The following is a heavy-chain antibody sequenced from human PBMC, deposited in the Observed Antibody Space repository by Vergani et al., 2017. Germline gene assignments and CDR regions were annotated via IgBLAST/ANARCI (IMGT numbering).Heavy chain of an antibody. J-gene: IGHJ5*02. V-gene: IGHV5-51*01. CDR1: GYSFTSYW. Sequence: EVQLVQSGAELKKPGESLKISCKGSGYSFTSYWIGWVRQMPGKGLEWMGIIYPGDSDTRYSPSFQGQVTISADKSISTAYLQWSSLKASDTAMYYCARLTSGFGELLYSWFDPWGQGTLVTVSS. CDR3: ARLTSGFGELLYSWFDP. D-gene: IGHD3-10*01. CDR2: IYPGDSDT.